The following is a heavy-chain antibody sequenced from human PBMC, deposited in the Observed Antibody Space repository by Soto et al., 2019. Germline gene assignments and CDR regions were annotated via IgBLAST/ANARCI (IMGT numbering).Heavy chain of an antibody. CDR2: MNPGSGDT. CDR1: GYTFTNND. J-gene: IGHJ4*02. CDR3: ARGPRGWLQLGY. V-gene: IGHV1-8*02. Sequence: ASVKVSCKASGYTFTNNDVSWVRQATGQGLEWMGWMNPGSGDTGYAQKFQGRVTMTRDISIATAYMELNSLRSEDTAVYYCARGPRGWLQLGYWGQGTLVTVSS. D-gene: IGHD5-12*01.